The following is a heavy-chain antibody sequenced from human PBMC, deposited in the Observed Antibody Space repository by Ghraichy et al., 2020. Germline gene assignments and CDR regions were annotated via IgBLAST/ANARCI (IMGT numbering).Heavy chain of an antibody. D-gene: IGHD3-9*01. Sequence: SQTLSLTCAVYGGSFSGYYWSWIRQPPGKGLEWIGEINHILITNSPPSPTIPVTLSVDTSKNQFSLKLSSVTAADTAVYYCARTRSIILRYFDWLPRVRRSYFDYWGQGTLVTVSS. CDR2: INHILIT. V-gene: IGHV4-34*01. CDR3: ARTRSIILRYFDWLPRVRRSYFDY. CDR1: GGSFSGYY. J-gene: IGHJ4*02.